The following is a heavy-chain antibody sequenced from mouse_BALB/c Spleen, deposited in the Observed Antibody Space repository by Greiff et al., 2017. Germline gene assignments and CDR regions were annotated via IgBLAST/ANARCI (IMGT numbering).Heavy chain of an antibody. CDR2: IDPANGNT. D-gene: IGHD2-10*02. CDR3: AREEYGNPAWFAY. CDR1: GFNINDTY. J-gene: IGHJ3*01. Sequence: EVQLQQSGAELVKPGASVKLSCTASGFNINDTYMHWVKQRPEQGLEWIGRIDPANGNTKYDPKFQGKATITADTSSNTAYLQLSSLTSEDTAVYYCAREEYGNPAWFAYWGQGTLVTVSA. V-gene: IGHV14-3*02.